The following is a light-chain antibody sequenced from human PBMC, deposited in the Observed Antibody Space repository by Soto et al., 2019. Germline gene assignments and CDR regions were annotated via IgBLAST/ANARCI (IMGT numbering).Light chain of an antibody. Sequence: EIVLNKAPGTLCWSTGERATLSGRASQSVSSSHLAWYQHKPGQAPRLLIYGASSRATGIPDRFSGSGSGTDFTLTISRLEPEDFAVYYCQHYGSSWTFGQGTKVDIK. CDR1: QSVSSSH. V-gene: IGKV3-20*01. CDR2: GAS. J-gene: IGKJ1*01. CDR3: QHYGSSWT.